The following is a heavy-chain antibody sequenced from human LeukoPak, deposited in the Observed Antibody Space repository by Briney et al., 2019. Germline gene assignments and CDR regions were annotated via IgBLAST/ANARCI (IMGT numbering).Heavy chain of an antibody. Sequence: PGRSLRLSCEASGFTFSSYAMSWVRQAPGKGQEWVSAISGSGGSTYYADSVKGRFTISRDNSKNTLYLQMNSLRAEDTAVYYCAKPRSDLPYYYYYYMVVWGKGTTVTVSS. CDR1: GFTFSSYA. J-gene: IGHJ6*03. CDR3: AKPRSDLPYYYYYYMVV. D-gene: IGHD6-25*01. CDR2: ISGSGGST. V-gene: IGHV3-23*01.